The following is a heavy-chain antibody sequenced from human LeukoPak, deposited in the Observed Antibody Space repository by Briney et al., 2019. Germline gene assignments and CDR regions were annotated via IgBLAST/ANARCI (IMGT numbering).Heavy chain of an antibody. CDR3: ARDHVTYYDILTGYPTLDY. J-gene: IGHJ4*02. CDR2: IKQDGSEK. Sequence: GGSLRLSCAASGFTFSSYWMSWVRQAPGKGLEWVANIKQDGSEKYYVDSVKGRFTISRDNSKNTLYLQMNSLRAEDTAVYYCARDHVTYYDILTGYPTLDYWGQGTLVTVSS. V-gene: IGHV3-7*01. CDR1: GFTFSSYW. D-gene: IGHD3-9*01.